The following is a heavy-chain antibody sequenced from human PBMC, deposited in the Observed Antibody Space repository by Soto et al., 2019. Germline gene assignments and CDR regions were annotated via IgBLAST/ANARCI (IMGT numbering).Heavy chain of an antibody. CDR2: IYYSGST. Sequence: SETLSLTCTVSGGSISSGGYYWSWIRQHPGKGLEWIGYIYYSGSTYYNPSLKGRVTISVDTSKNQFSLKLSSVTAADTAVYYCARVIYGSGSWALAYGMDVWGQGTTVTVSS. V-gene: IGHV4-31*03. CDR1: GGSISSGGYY. CDR3: ARVIYGSGSWALAYGMDV. J-gene: IGHJ6*02. D-gene: IGHD3-10*01.